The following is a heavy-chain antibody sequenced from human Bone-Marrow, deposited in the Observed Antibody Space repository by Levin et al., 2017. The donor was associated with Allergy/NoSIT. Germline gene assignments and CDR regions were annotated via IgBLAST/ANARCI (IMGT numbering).Heavy chain of an antibody. J-gene: IGHJ4*02. V-gene: IGHV1-18*01. CDR2: ISAYNGNT. D-gene: IGHD6-19*01. Sequence: GGSLRLSCKASGYTFTSYGISWVRQAPGQGLEWMGWISAYNGNTNYAQKLQGRVTMTTDTSTSTAYMELRSLRSDDTAVYYCARALAPSKPGIAVAGLVEFDYWGQGTLVTVSS. CDR1: GYTFTSYG. CDR3: ARALAPSKPGIAVAGLVEFDY.